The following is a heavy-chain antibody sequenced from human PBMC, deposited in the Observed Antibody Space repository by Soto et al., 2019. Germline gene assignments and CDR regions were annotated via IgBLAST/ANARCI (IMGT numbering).Heavy chain of an antibody. CDR1: VGTFISYA. J-gene: IGHJ6*02. CDR3: ARGGAYSGYDPVRYGGYYYYGMDV. V-gene: IGHV1-69*13. Sequence: GASVKVSCKASVGTFISYAMSWVRQAPAQGLEGMGGSIPIFGTANYAQKFQGRVTITADESTSTAYMELSSLRSEDTAVYYCARGGAYSGYDPVRYGGYYYYGMDVWGQGTTVTVSS. D-gene: IGHD5-12*01. CDR2: SIPIFGTA.